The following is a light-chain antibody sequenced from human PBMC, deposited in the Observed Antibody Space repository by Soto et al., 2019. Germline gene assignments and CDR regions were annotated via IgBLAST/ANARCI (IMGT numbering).Light chain of an antibody. Sequence: EIVMTQSPATLSVSPGERATLSCRASQSLSSNLAWYQQKPGQVPRLLIYGASTRATGIPARFSGSGSGTEFTLTISSLQSEDFAVYYCQQYNNWPLTFGGGTKVEIK. J-gene: IGKJ4*01. CDR3: QQYNNWPLT. CDR2: GAS. V-gene: IGKV3-15*01. CDR1: QSLSSN.